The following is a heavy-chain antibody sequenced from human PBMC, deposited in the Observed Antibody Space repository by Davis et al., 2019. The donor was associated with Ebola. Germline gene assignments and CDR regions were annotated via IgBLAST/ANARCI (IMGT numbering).Heavy chain of an antibody. CDR3: ARRGNRITIFWATPGGFDY. V-gene: IGHV4-4*07. J-gene: IGHJ4*02. Sequence: PSETLSLTCTVSGGSISSYYWSWIRQPAGKGLEWIGRIYTSGSTNYNPSLKSRVTISVDTSKNQFSLKLSSVTAADTAVYYCARRGNRITIFWATPGGFDYWGQGTLVTVSS. CDR2: IYTSGST. CDR1: GGSISSYY. D-gene: IGHD3-9*01.